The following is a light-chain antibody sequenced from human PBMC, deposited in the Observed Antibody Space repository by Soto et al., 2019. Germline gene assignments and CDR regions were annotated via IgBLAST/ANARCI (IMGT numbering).Light chain of an antibody. V-gene: IGKV1-5*01. CDR3: QQYNSPWT. Sequence: DIQMTQSPSTLSASVGDRVTITCRASQSISSWLAWYQQKPGKAPKLLIYDASSLESGVPSSFSGSGSGTEFTLTISILQPDDFATYYCQQYNSPWTFGQGTKVEIK. CDR2: DAS. J-gene: IGKJ1*01. CDR1: QSISSW.